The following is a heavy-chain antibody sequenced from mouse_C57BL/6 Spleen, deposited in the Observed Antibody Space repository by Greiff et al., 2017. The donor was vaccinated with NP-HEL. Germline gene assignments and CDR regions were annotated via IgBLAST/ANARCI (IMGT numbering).Heavy chain of an antibody. V-gene: IGHV1-82*01. J-gene: IGHJ2*01. CDR1: GYAFSSSW. CDR2: IYPGDGDT. CDR3: AREGEPIYYVDD. Sequence: VQLQQSGPELVKPGASVKISCKASGYAFSSSWMNWVKQRPGKGLEWIGRIYPGDGDTNYNGKVKGKATLTADKYSSTAHMQLSSLTSEDSAVYFCAREGEPIYYVDDWGQGTTLTVSS.